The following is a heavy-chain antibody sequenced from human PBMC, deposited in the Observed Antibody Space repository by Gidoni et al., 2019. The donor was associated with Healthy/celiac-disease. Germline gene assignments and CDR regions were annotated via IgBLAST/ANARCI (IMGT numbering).Heavy chain of an antibody. J-gene: IGHJ3*02. Sequence: QVQLVESGGGVVQPGRSLRLSCAASGFTFSSYAMHWVRRAPGKGLEWVAVISYDGSNKYYADSVKGRFTISRDNSKNTLYLQMNSLRAEDTAVYYCAREALVPAAIRDAFDIWGQGTMVTVSS. CDR1: GFTFSSYA. V-gene: IGHV3-30-3*01. CDR3: AREALVPAAIRDAFDI. CDR2: ISYDGSNK. D-gene: IGHD2-2*01.